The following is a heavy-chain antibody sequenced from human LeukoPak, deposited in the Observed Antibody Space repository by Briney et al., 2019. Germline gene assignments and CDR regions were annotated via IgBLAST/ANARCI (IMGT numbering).Heavy chain of an antibody. CDR3: AREYDFWSGRNWFDP. CDR1: GYTFTSYG. V-gene: IGHV1-18*01. CDR2: ISPYNGKT. D-gene: IGHD3-3*01. Sequence: ASVKVSCKASGYTFTSYGISWVRQAPGQGLEWMGWISPYNGKTNYAQKFQGRVTMTKDISTSTAYMELRSLRSDDTAVYYCAREYDFWSGRNWFDPWGQGTLVTVSS. J-gene: IGHJ5*02.